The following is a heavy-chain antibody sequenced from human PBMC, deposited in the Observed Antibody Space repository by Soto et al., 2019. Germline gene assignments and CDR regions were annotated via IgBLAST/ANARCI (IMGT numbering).Heavy chain of an antibody. CDR3: AKDLHIVVVTGAFDI. Sequence: GGSLRLSCAASGFTFGSYGMHWVRQAPGKGLEWVAVISYDGSNKYYADSVKGRFTISRDNSKNTLYLQMNSLRAEDTAVYYCAKDLHIVVVTGAFDIWGQGTMVTVSS. J-gene: IGHJ3*02. V-gene: IGHV3-30*18. CDR1: GFTFGSYG. CDR2: ISYDGSNK. D-gene: IGHD2-21*02.